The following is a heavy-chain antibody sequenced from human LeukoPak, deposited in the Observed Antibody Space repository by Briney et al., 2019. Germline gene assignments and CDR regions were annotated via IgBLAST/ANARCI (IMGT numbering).Heavy chain of an antibody. CDR2: IWYDGSNK. CDR1: GFTFSSYG. D-gene: IGHD3-22*01. V-gene: IGHV3-33*01. J-gene: IGHJ6*02. Sequence: PGRSLRLSCAASGFTFSSYGMHWVRQAPGKGLEWVAVIWYDGSNKYYADSVKGRFTISRDNSKNTLYLQMNSLRAEDTAVYYCARAYYYDSSGYYPGLMDVWGQGTTVTVSS. CDR3: ARAYYYDSSGYYPGLMDV.